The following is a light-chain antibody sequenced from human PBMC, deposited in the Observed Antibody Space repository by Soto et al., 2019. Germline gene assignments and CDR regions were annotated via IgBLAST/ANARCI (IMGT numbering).Light chain of an antibody. CDR1: QTIINY. V-gene: IGKV1-39*01. CDR2: AAS. J-gene: IGKJ1*01. Sequence: DIQMTQSPSSLSASVGDRVTITCRASQTIINYLNWYQQKPGKAPKLLIYAASSLQSGVPSRFSGSGSGTDFTLTISSLQPEAFATYYCQESYTTPRTFCQGTKVEIK. CDR3: QESYTTPRT.